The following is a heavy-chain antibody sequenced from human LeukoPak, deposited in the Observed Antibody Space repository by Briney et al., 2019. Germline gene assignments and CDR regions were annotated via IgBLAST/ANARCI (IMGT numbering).Heavy chain of an antibody. CDR1: GDSISSSY. CDR2: IYHSGST. J-gene: IGHJ4*02. Sequence: SETLSLTCTVSGDSISSSYWSLIRQPPGKGLEWIGYIYHSGSTNYSPSLKSRVTISLDTSKNHFSLNLSSMTAADTAVYYCARGSPGDYGGYYFDYWGQGTLVTVSS. V-gene: IGHV4-59*01. D-gene: IGHD4-17*01. CDR3: ARGSPGDYGGYYFDY.